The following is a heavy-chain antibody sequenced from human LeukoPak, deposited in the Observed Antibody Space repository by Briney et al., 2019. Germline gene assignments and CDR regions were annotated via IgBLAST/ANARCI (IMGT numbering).Heavy chain of an antibody. Sequence: GGSLRLSCAASGFTYSSYAMSWVRQAPGKGLEWVSAISGSGGSTYYADSVKGRFTISRDNSKNTLYLQMNSLRAEDTAVYYCAKEGHFITIFGVVNPIDYWGQGTLVTVSS. V-gene: IGHV3-23*01. CDR2: ISGSGGST. D-gene: IGHD3-3*01. CDR1: GFTYSSYA. CDR3: AKEGHFITIFGVVNPIDY. J-gene: IGHJ4*02.